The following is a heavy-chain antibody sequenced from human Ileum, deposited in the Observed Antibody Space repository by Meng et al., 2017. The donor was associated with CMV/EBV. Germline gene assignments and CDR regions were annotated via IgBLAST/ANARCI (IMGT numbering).Heavy chain of an antibody. Sequence: LSCAASGFTFSSYAMHWVRQAPGKGLEWVAVISYDGSNKYYADSVKGRFTISRDNSKNTLYLQMNSLRAEDTAVYYCARLPLGYTLDYWGQGTLVTVSS. J-gene: IGHJ4*02. D-gene: IGHD5-18*01. V-gene: IGHV3-30*04. CDR3: ARLPLGYTLDY. CDR1: GFTFSSYA. CDR2: ISYDGSNK.